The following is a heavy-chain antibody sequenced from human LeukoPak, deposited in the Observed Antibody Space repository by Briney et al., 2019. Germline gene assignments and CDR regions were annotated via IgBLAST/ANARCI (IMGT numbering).Heavy chain of an antibody. CDR3: ARVSTMIVVVFAFDI. D-gene: IGHD3-22*01. CDR1: GSMYNYY. CDR2: IHYNGIT. Sequence: PSETLSLTCTVSGSMYNYYWSWIRQPPGKGLEWIGYIHYNGITNYNPSLKSRVTISVDTSKNQFSLKLSSVTAADTAVYYCARVSTMIVVVFAFDIWGQGTMVTVSS. V-gene: IGHV4-59*12. J-gene: IGHJ3*02.